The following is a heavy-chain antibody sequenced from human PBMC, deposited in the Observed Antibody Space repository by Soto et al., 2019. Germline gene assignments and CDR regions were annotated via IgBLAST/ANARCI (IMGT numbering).Heavy chain of an antibody. Sequence: GPEVKRPGTSVRVSCTTSGFTFTNSAVQWVRQARGQRLEWMGWIIVASGRTNYAREVQERVTISRDTSTSTAYMELGGLRSEDTAVYYCVAELYSGGGCCSFDFWGQGTMVTVSS. CDR3: VAELYSGGGCCSFDF. CDR2: IIVASGRT. J-gene: IGHJ3*01. CDR1: GFTFTNSA. V-gene: IGHV1-58*01. D-gene: IGHD2-21*02.